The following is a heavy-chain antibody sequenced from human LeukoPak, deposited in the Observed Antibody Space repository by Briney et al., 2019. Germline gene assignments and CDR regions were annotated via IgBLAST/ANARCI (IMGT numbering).Heavy chain of an antibody. CDR2: IRSKVYGGTT. V-gene: IGHV3-49*04. CDR1: GFTFSSYG. D-gene: IGHD3-3*01. Sequence: HLGGSLRLSCAASGFTFSSYGMHWVRQAPGKGLEWVGFIRSKVYGGTTEYAASVKGRFTISRHDFTSIAYLQMNSLKTEDTAVYYCSRGRVEDNTYWFDPWGQGTLVTVPS. CDR3: SRGRVEDNTYWFDP. J-gene: IGHJ5*02.